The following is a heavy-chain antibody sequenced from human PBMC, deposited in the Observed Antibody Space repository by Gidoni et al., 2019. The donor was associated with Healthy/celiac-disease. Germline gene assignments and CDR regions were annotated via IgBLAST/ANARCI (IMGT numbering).Heavy chain of an antibody. V-gene: IGHV3-21*01. CDR2: ISSSSRYI. J-gene: IGHJ6*02. Sequence: EVQLVESGGGLVKPGGSLRLSCAASGFTFSSYSMNWVRQAPGKGREWVSSISSSSRYIYYADSVKGRFTISRDNAKNSLYLQMNSRRAEDTAVYYCARAGRMITFGGVIVHHNYYYYYGMDVWGQGTTVTVSS. CDR1: GFTFSSYS. D-gene: IGHD3-16*02. CDR3: ARAGRMITFGGVIVHHNYYYYYGMDV.